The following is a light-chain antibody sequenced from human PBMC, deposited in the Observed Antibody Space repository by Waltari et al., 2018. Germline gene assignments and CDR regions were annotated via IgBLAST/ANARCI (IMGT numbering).Light chain of an antibody. CDR1: SSDVGGYNS. Sequence: QSVLTQPPSASGSPGQSVTISCTGSSSDVGGYNSASWYQRHPGKAPKLMIYDVNKRPSGVPDRFSGSKSGNTASLTVSGLQVEDEGDYYCGSYADTSTWVFGGGTSLTVL. CDR2: DVN. V-gene: IGLV2-8*01. CDR3: GSYADTSTWV. J-gene: IGLJ3*02.